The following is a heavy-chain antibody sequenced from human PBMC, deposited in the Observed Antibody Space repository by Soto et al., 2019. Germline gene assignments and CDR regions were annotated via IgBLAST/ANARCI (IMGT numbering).Heavy chain of an antibody. Sequence: QVHLVQSGAEVKKAGASVKVSCKGSGYAFTTYGITWVRQVPGQGLEWMGWISAHNGNTNYAQKLQGRVTVNRETSTSTAYMELRSLRSDDTAVYYCARGRYGDYWGQGALVTVSS. V-gene: IGHV1-18*01. J-gene: IGHJ4*02. CDR1: GYAFTTYG. CDR2: ISAHNGNT. D-gene: IGHD1-1*01. CDR3: ARGRYGDY.